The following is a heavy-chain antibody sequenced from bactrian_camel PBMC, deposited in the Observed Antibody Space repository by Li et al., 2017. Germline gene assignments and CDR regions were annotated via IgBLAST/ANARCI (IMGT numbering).Heavy chain of an antibody. CDR2: ISGGGGTT. J-gene: IGHJ4*01. Sequence: VQLVESGGGLVQPGGSLRLSCTAVGYTMHWVRQAPGKGLEWVSGISGGGGTTYYADSVKGRFTISRDNAKNTLYLQMNSLKPEDAAMYYCAAVRRGSGYRSCRPGDAPFSYYGQGTQVTVS. V-gene: IGHV3S31*01. D-gene: IGHD2*01. CDR1: GYT.